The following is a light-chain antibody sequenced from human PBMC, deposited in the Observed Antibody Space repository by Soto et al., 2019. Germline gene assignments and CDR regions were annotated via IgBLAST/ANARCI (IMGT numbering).Light chain of an antibody. CDR2: EVT. Sequence: QSVLTQPASVSGSPGQSITISCTGTSGDIGSYNRVSWYQQHPGKAPKPIIYEVTDRPSGVSNRFSGSKSGNTASLTTSGLQAEDEAEYYCSSYTNINTRACVFGTGTKVTVL. V-gene: IGLV2-14*01. CDR3: SSYTNINTRACV. J-gene: IGLJ1*01. CDR1: SGDIGSYNR.